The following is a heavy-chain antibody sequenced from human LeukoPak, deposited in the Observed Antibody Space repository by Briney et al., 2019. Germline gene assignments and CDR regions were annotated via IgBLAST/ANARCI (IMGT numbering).Heavy chain of an antibody. J-gene: IGHJ4*02. Sequence: GGSLRLSCAASGFTFSNYAMHWVRQAPGKGLEWVTFIRYDGSNKYYAESVKGRFTVSRDNSKNTLYLQMSSLRGEDTAVYYCAKAIHSSSSGVVDYWGQGTLVTVSS. CDR3: AKAIHSSSSGVVDY. CDR2: IRYDGSNK. D-gene: IGHD6-6*01. CDR1: GFTFSNYA. V-gene: IGHV3-30*02.